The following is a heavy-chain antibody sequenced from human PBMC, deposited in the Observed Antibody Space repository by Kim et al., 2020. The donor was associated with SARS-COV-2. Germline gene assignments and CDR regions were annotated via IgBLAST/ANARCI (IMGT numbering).Heavy chain of an antibody. CDR2: ISYDGSNK. J-gene: IGHJ6*02. V-gene: IGHV3-30*18. CDR3: AKVGSGYYYGMNV. CDR1: GFTFSSYG. D-gene: IGHD3-16*01. Sequence: GGSLRLSCAASGFTFSSYGMHWVRQAPGKGLEWVAVISYDGSNKYYADSVKGRFTISRDNSKNKLYLQMNSLRAEDTAVYYCAKVGSGYYYGMNVWGQGTTVTVSS.